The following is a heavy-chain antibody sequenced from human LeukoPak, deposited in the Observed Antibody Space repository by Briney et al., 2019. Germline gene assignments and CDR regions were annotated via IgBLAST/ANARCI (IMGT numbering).Heavy chain of an antibody. CDR3: AGCGYSYGCDY. CDR1: GFIVSNDY. D-gene: IGHD5-18*01. J-gene: IGHJ4*02. Sequence: GGSLRLSCAASGFIVSNDYMSWVRQAPGKGLEWVSVIYSGGSTYYADSVKGRFTISRDNSKDTLFLQMNSLRAEDTAVYYCAGCGYSYGCDYWGQGTLVTVSS. CDR2: IYSGGST. V-gene: IGHV3-66*01.